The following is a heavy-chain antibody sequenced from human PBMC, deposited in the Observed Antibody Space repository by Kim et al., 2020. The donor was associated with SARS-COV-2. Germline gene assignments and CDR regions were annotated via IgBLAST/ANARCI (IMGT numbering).Heavy chain of an antibody. V-gene: IGHV4-59*08. J-gene: IGHJ5*02. CDR2: IYYSGST. CDR1: GGSISSYY. D-gene: IGHD3-10*01. CDR3: ARTVARGPGGWFDP. Sequence: SETLSLTCTVSGGSISSYYWSWIRQPPGKGLEWIGYIYYSGSTNYNPSLKSRVTISVDTSKNQFSLKLSSVTAADTAVYYCARTVARGPGGWFDPWGQGTLVTVSS.